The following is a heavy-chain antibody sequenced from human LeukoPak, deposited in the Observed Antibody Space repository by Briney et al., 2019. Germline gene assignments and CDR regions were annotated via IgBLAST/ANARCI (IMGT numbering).Heavy chain of an antibody. CDR2: ISSSSSYI. CDR1: GFTFSSYG. D-gene: IGHD6-19*01. V-gene: IGHV3-21*01. J-gene: IGHJ4*02. CDR3: ARDRPGIAVAGN. Sequence: TGGSLRLSCAASGFTFSSYGMSWVRQAPGKGLEWVSSISSSSSYIYYADSVKGRFTISRDNAKNSLYLQMNSLRAEDTAVYYCARDRPGIAVAGNWGQGTLVTVSS.